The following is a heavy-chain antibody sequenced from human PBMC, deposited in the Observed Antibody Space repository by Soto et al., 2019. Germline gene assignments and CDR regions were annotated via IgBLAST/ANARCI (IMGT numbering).Heavy chain of an antibody. Sequence: QVQLQESGPGLVKPSETLSLTCTVSGGSISSYYWSWIRQPAGKGLEWIGRIYTSGSTNYNPSLKSRVTISVDTSKNQFSLKLSSVTAADTAVYYCARVAGSVAAPRVDPWGQGTLVTVSS. CDR2: IYTSGST. V-gene: IGHV4-4*07. CDR1: GGSISSYY. D-gene: IGHD6-6*01. J-gene: IGHJ5*02. CDR3: ARVAGSVAAPRVDP.